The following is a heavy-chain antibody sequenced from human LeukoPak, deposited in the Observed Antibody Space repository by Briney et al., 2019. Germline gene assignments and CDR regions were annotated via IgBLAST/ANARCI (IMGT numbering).Heavy chain of an antibody. CDR2: INHSGST. V-gene: IGHV4-34*01. CDR1: GGSFSGYY. Sequence: PSETLSLTCAVYGGSFSGYYWSWIRQPPGKGLEWIGEINHSGSTNYNPSLKSRVTISVDTSKNQFSLKLSSVTAADTAVYYCARDVVVVPAAIHYGMDVWGQGTTVIVSS. CDR3: ARDVVVVPAAIHYGMDV. J-gene: IGHJ6*02. D-gene: IGHD2-2*01.